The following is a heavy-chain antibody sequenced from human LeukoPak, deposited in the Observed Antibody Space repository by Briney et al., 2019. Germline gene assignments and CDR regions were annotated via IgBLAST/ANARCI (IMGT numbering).Heavy chain of an antibody. CDR2: VNPNSGNT. D-gene: IGHD6-19*01. CDR3: ARSPGYSSGWSDY. V-gene: IGHV1-8*01. J-gene: IGHJ4*02. Sequence: ASVTVSCKASGYTFTCYDINWVRQAAGQGLDGMGWVNPNSGNTGYAQKFQGRVTMTRNTSISTAYMELSSLRSEDTAVYYCARSPGYSSGWSDYWGQGTLVTVSS. CDR1: GYTFTCYD.